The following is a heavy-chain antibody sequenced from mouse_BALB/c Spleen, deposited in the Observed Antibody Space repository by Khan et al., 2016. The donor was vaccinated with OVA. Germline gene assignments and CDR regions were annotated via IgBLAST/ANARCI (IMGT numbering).Heavy chain of an antibody. CDR3: ASHLTGSFAY. J-gene: IGHJ3*01. CDR1: GFILSSYS. V-gene: IGHV5-6*01. CDR2: ISSGGDYT. D-gene: IGHD4-1*01. Sequence: EVELVESGGDLVKPGGSLKLSCAASGFILSSYSMSWVRQTPDKRLEWVATISSGGDYTYYPDSVKGRFTISRDDAKNTLYLQMSSLKSEDTAMYYCASHLTGSFAYWGQGTLVTVSA.